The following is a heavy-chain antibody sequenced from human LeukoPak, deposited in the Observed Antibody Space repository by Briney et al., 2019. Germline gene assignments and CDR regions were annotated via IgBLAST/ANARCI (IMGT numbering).Heavy chain of an antibody. CDR2: ISSGSSTI. CDR1: GFIFSDYD. J-gene: IGHJ4*02. CDR3: AREGAMIVDY. Sequence: GGSLRLSCAASGFIFSDYDVHWVRQAPGKGLERVSYISSGSSTIYYADSVKGRLTISRDNAKNSLYLQMNSLRDEDTAVYYCAREGAMIVDYWGQGTLVTVSS. D-gene: IGHD3-22*01. V-gene: IGHV3-48*02.